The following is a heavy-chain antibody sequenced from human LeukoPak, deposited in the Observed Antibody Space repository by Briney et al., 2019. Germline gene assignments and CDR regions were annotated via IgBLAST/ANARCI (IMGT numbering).Heavy chain of an antibody. CDR1: GFTFSSYA. Sequence: GGSLRLSCAASGFTFSSYAMHWVRQAPGKGLEWVGLIRRKAYGGTIEYAASVKGRFTISRDDSKNIAYLQMNSLKTEDTAVYYCTRSVGATFFDYWGQGTLVTVSS. D-gene: IGHD1-26*01. V-gene: IGHV3-49*04. CDR2: IRRKAYGGTI. J-gene: IGHJ4*02. CDR3: TRSVGATFFDY.